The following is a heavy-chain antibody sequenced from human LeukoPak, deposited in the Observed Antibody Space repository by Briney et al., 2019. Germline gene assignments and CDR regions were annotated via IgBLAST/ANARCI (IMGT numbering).Heavy chain of an antibody. D-gene: IGHD3-22*01. CDR2: ITSSGAAT. CDR1: GFTFSSYA. Sequence: GGSLRLSCAASGFTFSSYAMSWVRQAPGKGLEWVTSITSSGAATYYADSVKGRFTISRDNSDNTLYLQMNSLRAEDTAVYYCAKDRPNYYGSNGHYYKLNGDCWGQGTLVTVSS. CDR3: AKDRPNYYGSNGHYYKLNGDC. V-gene: IGHV3-23*01. J-gene: IGHJ4*02.